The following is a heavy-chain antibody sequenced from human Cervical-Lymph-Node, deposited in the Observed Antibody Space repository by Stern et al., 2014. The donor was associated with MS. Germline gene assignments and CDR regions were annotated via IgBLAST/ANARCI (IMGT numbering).Heavy chain of an antibody. J-gene: IGHJ4*02. CDR2: IFPSDSDA. D-gene: IGHD1/OR15-1a*01. Sequence: MQLVQSGAEVKKPGESLKISCRASGYSFSNFWITWVRQMPGEGLEWMGTIFPSDSDARYSPSFQGRVTMSADKSIDTAHLQWSSLKTSDTATYFCTTSIRTDDFWGQGTRVTVSS. V-gene: IGHV5-51*01. CDR3: TTSIRTDDF. CDR1: GYSFSNFW.